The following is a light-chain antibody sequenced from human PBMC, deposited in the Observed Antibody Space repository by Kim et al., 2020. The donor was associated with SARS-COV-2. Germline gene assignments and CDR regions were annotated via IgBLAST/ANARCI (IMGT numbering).Light chain of an antibody. V-gene: IGKV2-30*02. CDR2: QVS. J-gene: IGKJ4*01. CDR1: QSLVHSDGNTY. Sequence: ASISCRSSQSLVHSDGNTYLNWIQQRPGQSPRRLIYQVSNRDPGVPDRFSGSGSGTDFTLKISSVEAEDVGIYYCMQGTDWPPLTFGGGTKVDIK. CDR3: MQGTDWPPLT.